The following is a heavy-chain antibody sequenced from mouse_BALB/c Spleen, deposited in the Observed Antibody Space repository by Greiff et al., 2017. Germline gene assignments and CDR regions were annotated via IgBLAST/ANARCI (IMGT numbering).Heavy chain of an antibody. CDR3: TRDQDYYGSRGFAY. Sequence: EVQLVESGGGLVKPGGSLKLSCAASGFTFSSYTMSWVRQTPEKRLEWVATISSGGSYTYYPDSVKGRFTISRDNAKNTLYLQMSSLKSEDTAMYYCTRDQDYYGSRGFAYWGQGTLVTVSA. D-gene: IGHD1-1*01. V-gene: IGHV5-6-4*01. CDR1: GFTFSSYT. J-gene: IGHJ3*01. CDR2: ISSGGSYT.